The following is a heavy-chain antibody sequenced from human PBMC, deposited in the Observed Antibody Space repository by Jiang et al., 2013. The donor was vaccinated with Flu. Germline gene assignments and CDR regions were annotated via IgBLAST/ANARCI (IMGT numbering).Heavy chain of an antibody. CDR3: ARGPTRYYFDY. CDR1: GGSITSYY. Sequence: GLVKPSETLSLTCTVSGGSITSYYWSWIRQAPGKGLEWIGYIYYSGSTNYNPSLKSRVTISLDTSKNQFSLKLTSVTTADTAMYFCARGPTRYYFDYWGQGALVTVSS. CDR2: IYYSGST. J-gene: IGHJ4*02. V-gene: IGHV4-59*01.